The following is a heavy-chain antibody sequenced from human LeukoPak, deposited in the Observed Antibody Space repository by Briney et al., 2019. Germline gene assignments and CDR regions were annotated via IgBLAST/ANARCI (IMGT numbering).Heavy chain of an antibody. Sequence: GESLKISCKGSGYRFTSHWIAWVRQVPGKGLEWMGIIYPADSDTRYSPSFQGQVIISADKSISTAYLQWSSLKASDTAMYYCARRGRDSNGYLNYFDYWGQGALVTVSS. D-gene: IGHD3-22*01. CDR3: ARRGRDSNGYLNYFDY. V-gene: IGHV5-51*01. CDR1: GYRFTSHW. J-gene: IGHJ4*02. CDR2: IYPADSDT.